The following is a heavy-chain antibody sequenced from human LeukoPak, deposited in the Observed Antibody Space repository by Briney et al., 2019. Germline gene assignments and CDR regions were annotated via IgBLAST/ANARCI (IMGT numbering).Heavy chain of an antibody. Sequence: ASVKVSCKGSGYTFSSYGISWVRQAPGQGLEWMGWISTYNGNTNYAQKLQGRVTMTTDTSTSTAYMELRSLRSDDTAVYYCARREGNYYYYMDVWGKGTTVTISS. CDR1: GYTFSSYG. CDR3: ARREGNYYYYMDV. J-gene: IGHJ6*03. CDR2: ISTYNGNT. V-gene: IGHV1-18*01.